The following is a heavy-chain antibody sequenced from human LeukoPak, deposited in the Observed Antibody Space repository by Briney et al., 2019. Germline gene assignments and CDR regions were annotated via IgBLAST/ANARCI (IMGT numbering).Heavy chain of an antibody. CDR3: ASSFYYDSRDY. CDR2: ITPSGST. Sequence: GSLRLSCAASGFTFSNTWMSWIRQPPGKGLEWIGEITPSGSTNYSPSLKSRVSISIDTSKKKLSLRLTSVTAADSAVYYCASSFYYDSRDYWGQGTLVTVSS. CDR1: GFTFSNTW. V-gene: IGHV4-34*01. D-gene: IGHD3-22*01. J-gene: IGHJ4*02.